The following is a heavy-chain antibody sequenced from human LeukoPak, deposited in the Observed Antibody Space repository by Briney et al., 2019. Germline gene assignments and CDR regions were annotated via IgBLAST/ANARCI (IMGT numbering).Heavy chain of an antibody. J-gene: IGHJ6*02. CDR1: GGSISSYY. D-gene: IGHD3-22*01. V-gene: IGHV4-59*08. Sequence: SSETLSLTCTVSGGSISSYYWSWIRQPPGKGLEWIGYIYYSGSTNYNPSLKSRVTISVDTSKNQFSLKLSSVTAADTAVYYCARHVSNGFYYYYYGMDVWGQGTTVTVSS. CDR3: ARHVSNGFYYYYYGMDV. CDR2: IYYSGST.